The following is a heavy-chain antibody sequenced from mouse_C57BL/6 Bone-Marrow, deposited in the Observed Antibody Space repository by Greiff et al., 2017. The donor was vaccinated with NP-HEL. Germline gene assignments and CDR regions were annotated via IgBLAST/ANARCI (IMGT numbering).Heavy chain of an antibody. V-gene: IGHV5-6*01. CDR2: ISSGGSYT. Sequence: VQLKESGGDLVKPGGSLKLSCAASGFTFSSYGMSWVRQTPDKRLEWVATISSGGSYTYYTDSVQGRITISRDNAKNTLYLQMSSLKSEDTAMYYCARHGVWLRRGSYWYFDVWGTGTTVTVSS. CDR1: GFTFSSYG. J-gene: IGHJ1*03. CDR3: ARHGVWLRRGSYWYFDV. D-gene: IGHD2-2*01.